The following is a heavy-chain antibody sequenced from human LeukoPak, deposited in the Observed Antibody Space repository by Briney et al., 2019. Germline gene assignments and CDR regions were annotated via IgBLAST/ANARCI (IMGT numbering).Heavy chain of an antibody. J-gene: IGHJ4*02. Sequence: GRSLRLSCAASGFTFSSYAMHWVRQAPGKGLKWVAVISYDGSNKYYADSVKGRFTISRDNSKNTLYLQMNSLRAEDTAVYYCARDGGRRDGYKPFDYWGQGTLVTVSS. D-gene: IGHD5-24*01. CDR2: ISYDGSNK. CDR3: ARDGGRRDGYKPFDY. CDR1: GFTFSSYA. V-gene: IGHV3-30-3*01.